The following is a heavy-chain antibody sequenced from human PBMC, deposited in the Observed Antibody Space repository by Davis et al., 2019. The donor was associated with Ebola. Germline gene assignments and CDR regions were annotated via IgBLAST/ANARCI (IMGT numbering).Heavy chain of an antibody. Sequence: PGGSLRLSCKGSGYSFTSYWITWVRQMPGKGLEWMGRIDPSDSYTNYSPSFQGHVTISVDKSSTTAYLQWSSLKASDTAMYYCATDTGNSDYYYNGMGVWGQGTTVTVSS. D-gene: IGHD1-26*01. CDR3: ATDTGNSDYYYNGMGV. CDR1: GYSFTSYW. J-gene: IGHJ6*02. CDR2: IDPSDSYT. V-gene: IGHV5-10-1*01.